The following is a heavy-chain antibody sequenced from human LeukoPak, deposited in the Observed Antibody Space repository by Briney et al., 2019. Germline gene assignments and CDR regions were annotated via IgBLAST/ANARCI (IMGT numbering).Heavy chain of an antibody. CDR2: IYNSGST. CDR3: ARAGGIAVPYWFDP. CDR1: GGSISSYY. J-gene: IGHJ5*02. V-gene: IGHV4-59*01. Sequence: SETLSLACTVSGGSISSYYWSWLRQPPGKGLEWIGYIYNSGSTNYNPSLKSRVTISVDTSQNQFSLKPSSVTAADTAVYYCARAGGIAVPYWFDPWGQGILVTVSS. D-gene: IGHD6-19*01.